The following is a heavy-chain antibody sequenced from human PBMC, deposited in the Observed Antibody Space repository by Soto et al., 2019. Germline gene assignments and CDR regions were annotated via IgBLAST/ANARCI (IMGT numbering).Heavy chain of an antibody. V-gene: IGHV3-30-3*01. CDR3: ARDKIRFLEWLLRRHNWFDP. Sequence: GGSLRLSCAASGFTLSSYAMHWVRQAPGKGLEWVAVISYDGSNKYYADSVKGRFTISRDNSKNTLYLQMNSLRAEDTAVYYCARDKIRFLEWLLRRHNWFDPWGQGTLVTVSS. CDR1: GFTLSSYA. J-gene: IGHJ5*02. CDR2: ISYDGSNK. D-gene: IGHD3-3*01.